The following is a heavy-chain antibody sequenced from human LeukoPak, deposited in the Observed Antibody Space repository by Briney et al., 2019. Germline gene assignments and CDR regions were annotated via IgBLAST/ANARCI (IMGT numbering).Heavy chain of an antibody. D-gene: IGHD1-26*01. J-gene: IGHJ3*02. CDR2: MNPNSGNT. CDR3: ARGLQWELATHDAFDI. CDR1: GYTFTSYD. Sequence: ASVKVSCKASGYTFTSYDINWVRQATGQGLEWMGWMNPNSGNTGYAQKFQGRVTITRNTSISTAYMELSSLRSEDTAVYNCARGLQWELATHDAFDIWGQGTMVTVSS. V-gene: IGHV1-8*03.